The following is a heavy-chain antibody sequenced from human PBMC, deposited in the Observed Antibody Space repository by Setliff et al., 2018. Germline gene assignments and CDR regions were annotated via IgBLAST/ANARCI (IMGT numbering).Heavy chain of an antibody. J-gene: IGHJ6*03. D-gene: IGHD3-3*01. CDR3: ARVTGFSYIDV. CDR1: GGSINSRTYY. CDR2: IYTSWST. V-gene: IGHV4-61*09. Sequence: SETLSLTCTVSGGSINSRTYYWSWIRQSAGKGLEWIGHIYTSWSTVYNPSLKSRVTMSVDTSKNQFSLELTSVTAADTAVYFCARVTGFSYIDVWGKGTPVTVSS.